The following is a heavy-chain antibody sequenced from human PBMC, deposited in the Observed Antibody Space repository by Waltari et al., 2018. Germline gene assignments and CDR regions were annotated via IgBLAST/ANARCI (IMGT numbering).Heavy chain of an antibody. J-gene: IGHJ4*02. D-gene: IGHD4-17*01. Sequence: QVQLVQSGAEVEKPGSSVKVSCKASGGTFSSYAIGWVRQDPGQGLEWMVGIIPIFGTANYAQKCQGRVTITADESTSTAYMELSSLRSEDTAVYYCARGWSYGDYDLDYWGQGTLVTVSS. CDR1: GGTFSSYA. V-gene: IGHV1-69*01. CDR2: IIPIFGTA. CDR3: ARGWSYGDYDLDY.